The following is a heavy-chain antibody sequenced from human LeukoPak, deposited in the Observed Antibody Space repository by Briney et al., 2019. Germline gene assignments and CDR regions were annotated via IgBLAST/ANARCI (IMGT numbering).Heavy chain of an antibody. CDR2: ISESGDST. CDR3: AEGSSNFDS. CDR1: AFTFSNYG. J-gene: IGHJ4*02. V-gene: IGHV3-23*01. Sequence: PGGSLRLSCAASAFTFSNYGMTWVRQAPGEGLEWVSVISESGDSTYYANSVKGRFTISRDNSNNTLYLQMNGLRAEDTAVYYCAEGSSNFDSWGQGTLVTVSS.